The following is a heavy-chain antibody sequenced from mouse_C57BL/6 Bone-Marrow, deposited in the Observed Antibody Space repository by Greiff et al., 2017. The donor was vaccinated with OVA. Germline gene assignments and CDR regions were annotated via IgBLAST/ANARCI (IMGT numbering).Heavy chain of an antibody. V-gene: IGHV1-50*01. Sequence: QVQLKQPGAELVKPGASVKLSCKASGYTFTSYWMQWVKQRPGQGLEWIGEIDPSDSYTNYNQKFKGKATLTVDTSSSTAYMQLSSLTSEDSAVYYCAKGHYGSSYEDYWGQGTTLTVSS. CDR2: IDPSDSYT. CDR1: GYTFTSYW. J-gene: IGHJ2*01. D-gene: IGHD1-1*01. CDR3: AKGHYGSSYEDY.